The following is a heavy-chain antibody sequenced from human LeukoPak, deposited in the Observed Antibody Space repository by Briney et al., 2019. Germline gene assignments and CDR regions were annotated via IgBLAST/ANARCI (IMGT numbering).Heavy chain of an antibody. J-gene: IGHJ1*01. CDR1: GGSFSGYY. CDR3: ARGHGGGRFQH. D-gene: IGHD2-15*01. CDR2: INHSGST. Sequence: ASETLSLTCAVYGGSFSGYYWSWIRQPPGKGLEWIGEINHSGSTNYNPSLKSRVTISVDTSKNQFSLKLSSVTAADTAVYYCARGHGGGRFQHWGQGTLVTVSS. V-gene: IGHV4-34*01.